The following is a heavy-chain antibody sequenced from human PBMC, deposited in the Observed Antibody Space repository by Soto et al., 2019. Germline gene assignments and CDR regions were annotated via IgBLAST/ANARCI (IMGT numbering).Heavy chain of an antibody. CDR1: GGSVNSEIYY. V-gene: IGHV4-61*01. CDR3: ATRTVFRTLEY. Sequence: SETLSLTCTVSGGSVNSEIYYWSWIRQPPGKGLEWIGHIYYSGSTNYNPSVKSRVTVSVDMLKNQFSLRLRSVTAADTAVYYCATRTVFRTLEYWGQGNLVNVS. CDR2: IYYSGST. J-gene: IGHJ4*02.